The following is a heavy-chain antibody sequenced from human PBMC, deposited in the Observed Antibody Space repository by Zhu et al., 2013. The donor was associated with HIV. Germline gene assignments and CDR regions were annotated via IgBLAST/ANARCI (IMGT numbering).Heavy chain of an antibody. CDR3: ARVHSGDLWNYWYFDL. CDR2: INPNNGVT. Sequence: QVQLVQSGAEVKRPGASVRVSCKASGYTFSSYDINWVRQATGQGLEWMGWINPNNGVTHYAQSFQGRVTLTRDTSITTVYMDLSRLRSDDTAIYYCARVHSGDLWNYWYFDLWGRGTLVTVSS. J-gene: IGHJ2*01. V-gene: IGHV1-2*02. D-gene: IGHD3-16*01. CDR1: GYTFSSYD.